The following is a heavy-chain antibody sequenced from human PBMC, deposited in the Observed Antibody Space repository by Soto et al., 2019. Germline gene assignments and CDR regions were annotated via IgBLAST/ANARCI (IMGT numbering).Heavy chain of an antibody. CDR2: ISGSGGTT. D-gene: IGHD3-3*01. Sequence: LRLSCAASGFTVSSNYMSWVRQAPGKGLEWVSGISGSGGTTYDADSVKGRFTISRDNAKNSLYLQMNSLRAEDTAVYYCAKYDDWTGYGFDYWGQGTLVTVSS. CDR1: GFTVSSNY. CDR3: AKYDDWTGYGFDY. J-gene: IGHJ4*02. V-gene: IGHV3-23*01.